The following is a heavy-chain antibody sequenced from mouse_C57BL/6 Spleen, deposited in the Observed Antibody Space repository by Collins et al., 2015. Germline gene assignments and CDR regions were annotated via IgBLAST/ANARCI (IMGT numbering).Heavy chain of an antibody. J-gene: IGHJ3*01. CDR2: IYPGSGNT. Sequence: QIQLQQSGPELVKPGASVKISCKASGYTFTDYYINWVKQKPGQGLEWIGWIYPGSGNTKYNEKFKGKATLTVDTSSSTAYMQLSSLTSEDTAVYFCARPQTARATAWFAYWGQGTLVTVSA. CDR3: ARPQTARATAWFAY. V-gene: IGHV1-84*02. D-gene: IGHD3-2*01. CDR1: GYTFTDYY.